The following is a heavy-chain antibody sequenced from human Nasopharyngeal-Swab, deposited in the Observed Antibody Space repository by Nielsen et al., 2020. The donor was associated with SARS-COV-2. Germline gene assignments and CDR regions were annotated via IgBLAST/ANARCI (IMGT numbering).Heavy chain of an antibody. J-gene: IGHJ3*02. CDR2: LYSGGST. Sequence: VRQAPGKGLEWVSILYSGGSTYYADSVKGRFTISRHNSKNTLYLQMNSLRAEDTAVYYCARGGVGYYDSSGPRDDTFDIWGQGTMVTASS. CDR3: ARGGVGYYDSSGPRDDTFDI. D-gene: IGHD3-22*01. V-gene: IGHV3-53*04.